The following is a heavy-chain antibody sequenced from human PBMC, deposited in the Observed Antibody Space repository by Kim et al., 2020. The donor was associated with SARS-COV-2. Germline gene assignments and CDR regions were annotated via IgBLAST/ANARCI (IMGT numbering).Heavy chain of an antibody. D-gene: IGHD2-21*01. Sequence: NPSLRSRVIMSIDTSKNHFSLNVSSVTAADTAIYYCAREAGGDAYRGLDFWGQGTLVTVSS. J-gene: IGHJ4*02. V-gene: IGHV4-4*07. CDR3: AREAGGDAYRGLDF.